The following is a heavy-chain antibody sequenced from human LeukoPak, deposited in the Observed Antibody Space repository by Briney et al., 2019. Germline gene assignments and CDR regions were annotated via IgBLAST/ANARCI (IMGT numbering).Heavy chain of an antibody. D-gene: IGHD2-2*01. V-gene: IGHV3-9*01. CDR2: ISWNSGSI. CDR3: AKETIVVVPAALGRSYGMDV. Sequence: GRSLRLSCAASGLTFDDYAMHWVRQAPGKGLEWVSGISWNSGSIGYADSVKGRFTISRDNAKNSLYLQMNSLRAEDTALYYCAKETIVVVPAALGRSYGMDVWGQGTTVTVSS. CDR1: GLTFDDYA. J-gene: IGHJ6*02.